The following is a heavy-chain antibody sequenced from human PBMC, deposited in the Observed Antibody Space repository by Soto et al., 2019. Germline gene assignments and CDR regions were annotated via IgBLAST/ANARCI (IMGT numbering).Heavy chain of an antibody. CDR3: ARGDRGGFDL. CDR2: IIDSGAST. V-gene: IGHV3-23*01. J-gene: IGHJ3*01. D-gene: IGHD3-10*01. Sequence: PGGSLRLSFAASGFTFSSCAMGWVCQAQGRGLEWVSDIIDSGASTYYADSVKGRFTISRDNAKNTVSLQMSSLRAEDTAIYYCARGDRGGFDLWGHGTVVTVSS. CDR1: GFTFSSCA.